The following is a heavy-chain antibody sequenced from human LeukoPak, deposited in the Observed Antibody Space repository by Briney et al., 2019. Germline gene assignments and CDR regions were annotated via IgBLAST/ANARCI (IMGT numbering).Heavy chain of an antibody. J-gene: IGHJ3*02. Sequence: GGSLRLSCAASGFTLSSYWMSWVRQAPGKGLEWVANIKQDGSEKYYVDSVKGRFTISRDNAKNSLYLQMNSLRAEDTAVYYCARVTYGSGTPGDAFDIWGQGTMVTVSS. CDR2: IKQDGSEK. CDR3: ARVTYGSGTPGDAFDI. V-gene: IGHV3-7*01. CDR1: GFTLSSYW. D-gene: IGHD3-10*01.